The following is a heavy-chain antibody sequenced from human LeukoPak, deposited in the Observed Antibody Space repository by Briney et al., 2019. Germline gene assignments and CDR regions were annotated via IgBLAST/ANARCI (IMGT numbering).Heavy chain of an antibody. CDR3: ARPRNYGDYQNWFDP. V-gene: IGHV1-2*02. Sequence: GASVKVSCKASAYTFTGYYMNWVRQAPGQGLEWMGWINPNSGGTNYAQKFQGRVTMTRDTSISTAYMELSRLRSDDTAVYYCARPRNYGDYQNWFDPWGQGTLVTVSS. CDR1: AYTFTGYY. CDR2: INPNSGGT. D-gene: IGHD4-17*01. J-gene: IGHJ5*02.